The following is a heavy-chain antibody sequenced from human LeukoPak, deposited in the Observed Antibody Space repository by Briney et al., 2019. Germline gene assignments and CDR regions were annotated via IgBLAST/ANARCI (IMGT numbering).Heavy chain of an antibody. CDR3: AREGRLTNANWFDP. J-gene: IGHJ5*02. CDR1: GYSLSSGFF. Sequence: SETLSLTCTVSGYSLSSGFFCDWIRQSPGKGLEWIGSFSHRGGSYHNPSLKSRVTISVDTSKNQFSLKLLSVTAADTAVYYCAREGRLTNANWFDPWGQGTLVTVSS. V-gene: IGHV4-38-2*02. D-gene: IGHD6-19*01. CDR2: FSHRGGS.